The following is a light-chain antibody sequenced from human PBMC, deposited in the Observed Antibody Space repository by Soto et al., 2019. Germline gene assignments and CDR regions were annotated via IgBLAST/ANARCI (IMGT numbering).Light chain of an antibody. CDR2: TTN. CDR1: SSNIGTSS. V-gene: IGLV1-44*01. J-gene: IGLJ1*01. Sequence: HSVLTQPHSASGTPGQRVTSSCSGGSSNIGTSSVHWFQQLPGTAPKLLISTTNQRPSGVPERFSGSKSGTSASLAISGLQSEDEADYYCAAWDDSLNGHVFGTGTKVTVL. CDR3: AAWDDSLNGHV.